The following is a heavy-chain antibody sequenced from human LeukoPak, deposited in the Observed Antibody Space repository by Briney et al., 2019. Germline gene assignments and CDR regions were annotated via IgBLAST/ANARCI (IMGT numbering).Heavy chain of an antibody. CDR3: AREGGFYRPLDY. J-gene: IGHJ4*02. V-gene: IGHV4-4*02. CDR2: VHLDGRT. CDR1: GGSVTSTNW. Sequence: SGTLSLTCGVSGGSVTSTNWWTWVRQPPGKGLEWIGEVHLDGRTNYNPSLKSRLTISVDLSENHISLKLTSVTAADTAVYYCAREGGFYRPLDYSGQGTLVTVSS. D-gene: IGHD6-25*01.